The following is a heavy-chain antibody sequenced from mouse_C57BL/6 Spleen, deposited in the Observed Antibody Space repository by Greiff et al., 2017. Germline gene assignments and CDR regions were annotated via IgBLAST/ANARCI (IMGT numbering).Heavy chain of an antibody. CDR2: ISSGSSTI. CDR1: GFTFSDYG. V-gene: IGHV5-17*01. Sequence: EVHLVESGGGLVKPGGSLKLSCAASGFTFSDYGIHWVRQAPEKGLEWVAYISSGSSTIYYADTVKGRFTITRDNAKNTLFLQMTSLRSEDTAMYYCARQGYDGGVDYWGQGTTLTVSS. D-gene: IGHD2-2*01. CDR3: ARQGYDGGVDY. J-gene: IGHJ2*01.